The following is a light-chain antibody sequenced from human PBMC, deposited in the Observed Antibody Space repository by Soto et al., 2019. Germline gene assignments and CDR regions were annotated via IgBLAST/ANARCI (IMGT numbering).Light chain of an antibody. CDR1: QSVSSSY. CDR2: GAS. CDR3: QQYGSSGT. V-gene: IGKV3-20*01. J-gene: IGKJ1*01. Sequence: EIVLTQSPDTLSLSPGERATLSCRASQSVSSSYLVWYQQKPGQAPRLLIYGASTRAAGIPDRFSGSGSGTDFTLTISRLEPEDFAVYYCQQYGSSGTFGQGTKVDIK.